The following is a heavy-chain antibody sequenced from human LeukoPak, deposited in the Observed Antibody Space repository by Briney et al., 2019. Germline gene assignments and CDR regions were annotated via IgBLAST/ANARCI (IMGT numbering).Heavy chain of an antibody. CDR3: IRDSSGSY. CDR1: GFTFSTYA. CDR2: IDPYGNYI. Sequence: GGSLRLSCAASGFTFSTYAISWVRQAPGKGLVGVARIDPYGNYISYADSVQGRFTISRDNAKNTLYLQMNSLRVEDTAVYYCIRDSSGSYWGQGTLVTVSS. V-gene: IGHV3-74*01. D-gene: IGHD3-22*01. J-gene: IGHJ4*01.